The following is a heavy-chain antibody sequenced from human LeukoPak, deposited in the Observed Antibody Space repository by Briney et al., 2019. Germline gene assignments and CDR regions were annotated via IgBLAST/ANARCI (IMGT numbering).Heavy chain of an antibody. V-gene: IGHV3-21*01. CDR1: GFTFSSYS. CDR2: ISSSSSYI. J-gene: IGHJ6*02. CDR3: ARDSDGSGWYYHYYYGMDV. Sequence: GGSLRLSCAASGFTFSSYSMNWVRQAPGKGLEWVSSISSSSSYIYYADSMKGRFTISRDNAKNSLYLQMNSLRAEDTAVYYCARDSDGSGWYYHYYYGMDVWGQGTTVTVSS. D-gene: IGHD6-19*01.